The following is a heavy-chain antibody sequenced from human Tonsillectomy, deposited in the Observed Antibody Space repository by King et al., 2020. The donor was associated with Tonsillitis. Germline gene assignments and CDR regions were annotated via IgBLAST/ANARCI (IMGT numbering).Heavy chain of an antibody. J-gene: IGHJ3*02. V-gene: IGHV1-69*14. Sequence: QLVQSGAEVKKPGSSVKVSCKASGGTFTNYAFTWVRQAPGQGLEWMGGIIPMCNTANYAQKFQGRCTITADKSTSTAYMELSSLRSEDTAVYYCARDLPGSTILFVAFDIGGQGTMVTVSS. D-gene: IGHD3-3*01. CDR2: IIPMCNTA. CDR1: GGTFTNYA. CDR3: ARDLPGSTILFVAFDI.